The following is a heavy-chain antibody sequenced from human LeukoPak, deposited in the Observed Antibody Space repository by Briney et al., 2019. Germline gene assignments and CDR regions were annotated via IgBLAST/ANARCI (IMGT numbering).Heavy chain of an antibody. J-gene: IGHJ4*02. V-gene: IGHV1-46*01. Sequence: GSTSYAQKFQGRVTMTRDTSTSTVYMELSSLRSEDTAVYYCARGADDFWSGYYIRYFDYWGQGTLVTVSS. CDR3: ARGADDFWSGYYIRYFDY. D-gene: IGHD3-3*01. CDR2: GST.